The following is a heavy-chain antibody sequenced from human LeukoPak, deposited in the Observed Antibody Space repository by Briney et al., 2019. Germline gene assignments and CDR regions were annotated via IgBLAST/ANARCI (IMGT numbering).Heavy chain of an antibody. CDR2: ISSSGSTI. Sequence: GGSLGLSCAASGFTFSSYEMNWVRQAPGKGLEWVSYISSSGSTIYYADSAKGRFTISRDNAKNSLYLQMNSLRAEDTAVYYCARDGDHYFDYWGQGTLVTVSS. CDR1: GFTFSSYE. CDR3: ARDGDHYFDY. J-gene: IGHJ4*02. V-gene: IGHV3-48*03. D-gene: IGHD3-3*01.